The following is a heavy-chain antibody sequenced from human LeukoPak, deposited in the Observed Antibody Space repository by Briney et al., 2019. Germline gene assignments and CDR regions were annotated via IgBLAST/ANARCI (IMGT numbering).Heavy chain of an antibody. J-gene: IGHJ3*02. V-gene: IGHV4-38-2*02. Sequence: PSETLSLTCTVSGYSISSGYYWGWIRQPPGKGLEWIGSIYYSGSTYYNPSLKSRVTISVDTSKNQFSLKLSSVTAADTAVYYCARHPHCSGGSCYSGVGAFDIWGQGTMVTVSS. CDR2: IYYSGST. D-gene: IGHD2-15*01. CDR1: GYSISSGYY. CDR3: ARHPHCSGGSCYSGVGAFDI.